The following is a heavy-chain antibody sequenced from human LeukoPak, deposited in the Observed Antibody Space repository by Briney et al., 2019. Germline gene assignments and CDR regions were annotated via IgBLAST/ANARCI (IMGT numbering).Heavy chain of an antibody. V-gene: IGHV1-8*03. CDR1: GYTFTSYD. CDR2: MNPNIGNT. CDR3: ARGRYDFWSGYYDY. J-gene: IGHJ4*02. D-gene: IGHD3-3*01. Sequence: GASVKVSCKASGYTFTSYDIDWVRQATGQGLEWMGWMNPNIGNTGYAQKFQGRVTITRDNSISTAYMELSSLRSEDTAVYYCARGRYDFWSGYYDYWGQGTLVTVSS.